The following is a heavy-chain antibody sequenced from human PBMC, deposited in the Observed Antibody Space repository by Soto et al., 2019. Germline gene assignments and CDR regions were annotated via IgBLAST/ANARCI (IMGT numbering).Heavy chain of an antibody. CDR1: GFTFSSYS. J-gene: IGHJ4*02. D-gene: IGHD6-19*01. CDR2: ISSATTTI. Sequence: TGGSLRLSCAASGFTFSSYSMNWVRQAPGKGLEWVSYISSATTTIYYADSVKGRFTISRDNAKNSLYLQMNSLRADDTAVYYCASRNSGWYFDYWGQGTLVTVSS. V-gene: IGHV3-48*01. CDR3: ASRNSGWYFDY.